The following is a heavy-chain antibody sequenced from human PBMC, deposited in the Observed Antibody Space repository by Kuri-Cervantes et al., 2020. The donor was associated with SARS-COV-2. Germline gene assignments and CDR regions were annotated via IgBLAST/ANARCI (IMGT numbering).Heavy chain of an antibody. CDR2: IYHSGST. J-gene: IGHJ4*02. CDR1: GGSFSGYY. CDR3: ARRLKDGPPDY. V-gene: IGHV4-34*01. Sequence: SETLSLTCAVYGGSFSGYYWSWIRQPPGKGLEWIGSIYHSGSTYYNPSLRSRVTISVDTSKNQLSLKLRYVTAADTAVYYCARRLKDGPPDYWGQGTLVTVSS.